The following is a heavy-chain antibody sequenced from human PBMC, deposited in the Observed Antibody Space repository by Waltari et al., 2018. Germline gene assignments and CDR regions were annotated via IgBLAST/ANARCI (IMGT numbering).Heavy chain of an antibody. V-gene: IGHV1-46*01. CDR3: ARDLRFVEQSTFPGGGDS. Sequence: QVQLVQSEAEVKKPGASVRVSCKASGYSFTRFHMYWVRQAPGQGLEWMGIINPSDGNAKYAQKFQGRMTLTRDTSTTTVYMQMSSLRSEDTAVYYCARDLRFVEQSTFPGGGDSWGPGTLVTVSS. J-gene: IGHJ4*02. CDR1: GYSFTRFH. CDR2: INPSDGNA. D-gene: IGHD3-3*01.